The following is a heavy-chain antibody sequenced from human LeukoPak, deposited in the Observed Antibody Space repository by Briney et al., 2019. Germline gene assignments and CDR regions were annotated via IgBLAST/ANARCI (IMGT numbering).Heavy chain of an antibody. Sequence: GGSLRLSCAASGFTFSNYVMGWVRQAPGKGLEWVSTINSSGGRTYYTDSVKGRFTISRDNSKDTLDLEMNSLGAEDTAVYYCARDVQDPNAHQHYFDYWGQGTLVTVSS. D-gene: IGHD2-8*01. CDR2: INSSGGRT. J-gene: IGHJ4*02. CDR3: ARDVQDPNAHQHYFDY. CDR1: GFTFSNYV. V-gene: IGHV3-23*01.